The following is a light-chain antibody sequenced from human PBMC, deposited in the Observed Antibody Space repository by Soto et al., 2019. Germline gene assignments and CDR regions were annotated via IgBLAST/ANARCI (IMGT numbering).Light chain of an antibody. CDR3: QQYGSSPRT. CDR1: QSVSSGY. CDR2: GAS. J-gene: IGKJ1*01. Sequence: EIVLTQSPGTLSLSPGERATLSCRASQSVSSGYLAWYQHKPGQAPRLLIFGASIRFAGIPDRFTGSGSGADFTLTISRLEPEDFAVYYCQQYGSSPRTFGQGTKVDIK. V-gene: IGKV3-20*01.